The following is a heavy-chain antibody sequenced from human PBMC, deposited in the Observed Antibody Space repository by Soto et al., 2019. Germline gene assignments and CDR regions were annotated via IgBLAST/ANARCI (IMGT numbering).Heavy chain of an antibody. CDR2: IYYSGST. CDR3: ARAPGPPYYDFWSGYYFLDY. CDR1: GVSFSSYY. D-gene: IGHD3-3*01. J-gene: IGHJ4*02. Sequence: SETLSLTCAFYGVSFSSYYWSWIRQPPGKGLEWIGYIYYSGSTNYNPSLKSRVTISVDTSKNQFSLKLSSVTAADTAVYYCARAPGPPYYDFWSGYYFLDYWGQGTLVTVSS. V-gene: IGHV4-59*01.